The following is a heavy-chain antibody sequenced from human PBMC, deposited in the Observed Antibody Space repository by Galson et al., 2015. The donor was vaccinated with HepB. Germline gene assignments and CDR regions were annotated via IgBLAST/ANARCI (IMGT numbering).Heavy chain of an antibody. J-gene: IGHJ6*02. CDR1: GFTFSSYA. D-gene: IGHD3/OR15-3a*01. Sequence: SLRLSCAASGFTFSSYAMSWVRQAPGKGLEWVSAISGSGGSTYYADSVKGRFTISRDNSKNTLYLQMNSLRAEDTAVYYCAKAQGGLVIMSHYYYGMDVWGQGTTVTVSS. V-gene: IGHV3-23*01. CDR3: AKAQGGLVIMSHYYYGMDV. CDR2: ISGSGGST.